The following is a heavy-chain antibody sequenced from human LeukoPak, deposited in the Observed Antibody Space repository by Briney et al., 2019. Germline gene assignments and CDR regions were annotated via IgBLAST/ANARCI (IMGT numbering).Heavy chain of an antibody. CDR1: GYTFTTYY. Sequence: ASVKVSCKASGYTFTTYYMHWVRQAPGQGLEWMGWINPNSGGTNYAQKFQGRVTMTRDTSISTAYMELSSLRSEDTAVYYCARDVRTTLYDRFKFQSRNAFDIWGQGTMVTVSS. CDR3: ARDVRTTLYDRFKFQSRNAFDI. V-gene: IGHV1-2*02. CDR2: INPNSGGT. J-gene: IGHJ3*02. D-gene: IGHD2/OR15-2a*01.